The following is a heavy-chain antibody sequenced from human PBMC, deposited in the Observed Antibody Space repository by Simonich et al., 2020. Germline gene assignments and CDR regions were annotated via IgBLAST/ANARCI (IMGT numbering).Heavy chain of an antibody. CDR2: INYSGST. Sequence: QLQLQESGPGLVKPSETLSLTCTVSGGSISSSSYYWGWIRQPPGEWRDWIGSINYSGSTYYNPSLKGRVTISVDTSKNQFSLKLSSVTAADTAVYYCARWAYSSSYFDYWGQGTLVTVSS. D-gene: IGHD6-6*01. CDR3: ARWAYSSSYFDY. CDR1: GGSISSSSYY. J-gene: IGHJ4*02. V-gene: IGHV4-39*01.